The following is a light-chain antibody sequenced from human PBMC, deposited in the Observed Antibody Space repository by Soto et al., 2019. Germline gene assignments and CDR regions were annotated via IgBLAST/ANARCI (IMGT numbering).Light chain of an antibody. Sequence: QSVLTQSPSASGTPGQRVTISCSGSRSNIGTYTVNWYHQVPGMAPKLLMCSNDQRPSGVPERFSAFKSDTSASLAISGLHSEDEGDYYCAAWDDSLKSWVFGGGTKLTVL. V-gene: IGLV1-44*01. CDR2: SND. CDR3: AAWDDSLKSWV. CDR1: RSNIGTYT. J-gene: IGLJ3*02.